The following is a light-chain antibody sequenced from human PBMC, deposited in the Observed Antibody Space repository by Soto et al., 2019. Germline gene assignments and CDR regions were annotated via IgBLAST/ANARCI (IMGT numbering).Light chain of an antibody. V-gene: IGLV2-14*03. CDR3: SSYTSLSTYI. Sequence: QSALAQPPSVSGSPGQSITISCTGTSNDIGPYNYVSWYQQYPGKAPKLMIYDVKNRPSGVSNRFSGSKSGNTASLTISGLQAEDEADYYCSSYTSLSTYIFGGGTKVTVL. CDR1: SNDIGPYNY. J-gene: IGLJ1*01. CDR2: DVK.